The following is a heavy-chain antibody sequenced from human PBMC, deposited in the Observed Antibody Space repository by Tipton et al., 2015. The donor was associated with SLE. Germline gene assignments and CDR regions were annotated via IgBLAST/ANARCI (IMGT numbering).Heavy chain of an antibody. CDR3: TRNLRGGVEY. CDR1: GGSISDYQ. D-gene: IGHD5/OR15-5a*01. V-gene: IGHV4-59*01. J-gene: IGHJ4*02. CDR2: IYYSGTT. Sequence: LRLSCTVSGGSISDYQWNWVRQPPGMGLEWIGYIYYSGTTNYNPSLKSRVTISVDTSKNQFSLGLKSVTAADSAVYYCTRNLRGGVEYWGQGTLVTVSS.